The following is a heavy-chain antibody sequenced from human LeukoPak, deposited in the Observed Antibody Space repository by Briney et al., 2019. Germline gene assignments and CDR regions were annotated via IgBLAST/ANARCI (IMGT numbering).Heavy chain of an antibody. D-gene: IGHD6-6*01. CDR1: GGSISSYY. Sequence: PSETLSLTCTVSGGSISSYYWSWIRQPPGKGPEWIGYIYYSGSTNYNPSLKSRVTISVDTSKNQFSLKLSSVTAADTAVYYCARDGAAREPYYYYGMDVWGQGTTVTVSS. CDR3: ARDGAAREPYYYYGMDV. J-gene: IGHJ6*02. V-gene: IGHV4-59*01. CDR2: IYYSGST.